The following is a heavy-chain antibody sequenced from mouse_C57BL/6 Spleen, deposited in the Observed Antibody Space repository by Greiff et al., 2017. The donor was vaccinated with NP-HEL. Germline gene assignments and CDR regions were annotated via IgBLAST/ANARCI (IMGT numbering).Heavy chain of an antibody. D-gene: IGHD1-1*01. V-gene: IGHV3-8*01. J-gene: IGHJ1*03. CDR2: ISYSGST. Sequence: VQLKESGPGLAKPSQTLSLTCSVTGYSITSDYWNWIRRFPGNKLEYMGYISYSGSTYYNPSLKSRISITRDTSKNQYYLQLNSVTTEDTATYYCARYYYGSSRYFDVWGTGTTVTVSS. CDR3: ARYYYGSSRYFDV. CDR1: GYSITSDY.